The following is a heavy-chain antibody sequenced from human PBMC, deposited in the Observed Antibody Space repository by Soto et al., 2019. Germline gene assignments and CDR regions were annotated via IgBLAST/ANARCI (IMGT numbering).Heavy chain of an antibody. J-gene: IGHJ4*02. CDR2: LWYDGSNK. CDR1: GFSFSIYG. Sequence: QVHLVESGGGVVQPGKSRRLSCEASGFSFSIYGRHWVRQAPGKGLEWVADLWYDGSNKYYAESVKGRFIISRDNSKNTLYLQMNSLRAEDTAVYYCPRPSTNLDLGVIDFWGQGTLVTVSS. V-gene: IGHV3-33*01. CDR3: PRPSTNLDLGVIDF. D-gene: IGHD3-16*01.